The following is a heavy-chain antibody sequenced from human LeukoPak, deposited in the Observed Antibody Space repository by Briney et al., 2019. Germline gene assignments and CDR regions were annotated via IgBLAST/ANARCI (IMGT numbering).Heavy chain of an antibody. J-gene: IGHJ5*02. Sequence: SVKVSCKASGFTFTSSAMQWVRQARGQRLEWIGWIVVGSGNTNYAQKFQERVTITRDMSTSTAYMELSSLRSEDTAVYYCAADPYYDILTGYAWHPWGQGTPVTVSS. CDR3: AADPYYDILTGYAWHP. CDR2: IVVGSGNT. V-gene: IGHV1-58*02. D-gene: IGHD3-9*01. CDR1: GFTFTSSA.